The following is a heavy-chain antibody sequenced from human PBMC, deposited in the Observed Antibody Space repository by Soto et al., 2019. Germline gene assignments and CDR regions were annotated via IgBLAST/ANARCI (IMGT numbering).Heavy chain of an antibody. V-gene: IGHV3-30-3*02. Sequence: GGSLRLSCAASGFTFSSYAMSWVRQAPGKGLEWVAVISYDGSNKYYADSVKGRFTISRDNSKNTLYLQMNSLRAEDTAVYYCAKRRLYNWNDFDYWGQGTLVTVSS. D-gene: IGHD1-20*01. J-gene: IGHJ4*02. CDR3: AKRRLYNWNDFDY. CDR1: GFTFSSYA. CDR2: ISYDGSNK.